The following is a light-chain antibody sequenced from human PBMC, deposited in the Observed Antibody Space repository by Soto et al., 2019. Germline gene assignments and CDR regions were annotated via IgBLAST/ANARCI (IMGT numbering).Light chain of an antibody. CDR1: NIGSKN. Sequence: SYELTQPLSVSVALGQTARITCGGNNIGSKNVHWYQQKPGQAPVLVIYRDNNRPSGIPERFSGSNSGNTATLTISRAQAGDEDDYFCQVWDSSTFVFGTGTKVTVL. V-gene: IGLV3-9*01. CDR2: RDN. J-gene: IGLJ1*01. CDR3: QVWDSSTFV.